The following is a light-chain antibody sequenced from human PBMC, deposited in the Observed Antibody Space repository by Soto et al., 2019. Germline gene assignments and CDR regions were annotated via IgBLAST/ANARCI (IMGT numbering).Light chain of an antibody. J-gene: IGKJ1*01. CDR1: QGIRND. Sequence: AIQLPKSPSSLSASVGDRVTITCLASQGIRNDLGWYQQKPGKAPKLLIYAASSLQSGVPSRFSGSASGTDFTLTISSLQPEDFATYYCLQDYSYPWTFGQGTKVDI. V-gene: IGKV1-6*01. CDR3: LQDYSYPWT. CDR2: AAS.